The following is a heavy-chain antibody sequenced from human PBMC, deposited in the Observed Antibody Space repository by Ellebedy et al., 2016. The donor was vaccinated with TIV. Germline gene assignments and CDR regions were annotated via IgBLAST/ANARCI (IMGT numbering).Heavy chain of an antibody. CDR3: ARHPDSSNWYMVWWFDP. V-gene: IGHV4-34*01. CDR2: INPSGST. CDR1: VGSFSGYY. J-gene: IGHJ5*02. D-gene: IGHD6-13*01. Sequence: MPSETLSLTCAVYVGSFSGYYWSWIRQPPGKGLEWIGEINPSGSTNYNPSLKSRVTISVDTSKNQFSLKLSSVTAADTAVYYCARHPDSSNWYMVWWFDPWGQGTLVTVSS.